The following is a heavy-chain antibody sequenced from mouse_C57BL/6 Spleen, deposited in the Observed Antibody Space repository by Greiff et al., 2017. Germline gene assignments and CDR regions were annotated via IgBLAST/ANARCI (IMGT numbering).Heavy chain of an antibody. CDR2: IDPSDSYT. Sequence: QVQLQQPGAELVRPGTSVKLSCKASGYTFTSYWMHWVKQRPGQGLEWIGVIDPSDSYTNYNQKFKGKATLTVDTSSSTAYMQLSSLTSEDSAVYYCARGGLRDFDYWGQGTTLSLL. CDR3: ARGGLRDFDY. D-gene: IGHD2-4*01. V-gene: IGHV1-59*01. CDR1: GYTFTSYW. J-gene: IGHJ2*01.